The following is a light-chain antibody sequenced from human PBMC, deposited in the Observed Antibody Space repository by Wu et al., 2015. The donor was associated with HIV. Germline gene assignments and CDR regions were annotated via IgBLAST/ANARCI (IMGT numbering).Light chain of an antibody. Sequence: IQMTQSPSSLSASVGDRVTITCRASQSISSYLNWYQQKPGKAPKLLLYATSRLESGVPSRFSGSGSVTDYTLTISSLQPEDFVTYYCQQYYSTPLTFGGGTKVEIK. CDR3: QQYYSTPLT. CDR2: ATS. V-gene: IGKV1-NL1*01. J-gene: IGKJ4*01. CDR1: QSISSY.